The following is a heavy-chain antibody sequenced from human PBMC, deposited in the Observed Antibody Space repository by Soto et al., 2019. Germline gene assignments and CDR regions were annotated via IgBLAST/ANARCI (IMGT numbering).Heavy chain of an antibody. CDR2: IDQDGSST. CDR1: GLRFSDYW. J-gene: IGHJ6*04. Sequence: GGSLRLSCAASGLRFSDYWMHWVRQVPGKGLVWVSRIDQDGSSTSYADSVKGRFTISRDNAKNTLYLQMNSLRAEDTAVYYCASYYGRDVWGKGTTVTVP. CDR3: ASYYGRDV. V-gene: IGHV3-74*01.